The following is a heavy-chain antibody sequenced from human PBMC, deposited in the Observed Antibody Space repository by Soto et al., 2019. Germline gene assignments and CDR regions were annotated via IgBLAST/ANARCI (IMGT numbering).Heavy chain of an antibody. CDR1: GFAFNNNG. CDR3: ANTKRFYWYHIDV. Sequence: QVHLVESGGDVVQPGTSLRLSCAASGFAFNNNGMHWVRQAPGRGLEWVAAISYDGSEKYYADSVKGRFSISRDNSASTLYLQMNSLRPEDTAIYYCANTKRFYWYHIDVWGQGTTVTVSS. J-gene: IGHJ6*02. V-gene: IGHV3-30*18. D-gene: IGHD2-2*01. CDR2: ISYDGSEK.